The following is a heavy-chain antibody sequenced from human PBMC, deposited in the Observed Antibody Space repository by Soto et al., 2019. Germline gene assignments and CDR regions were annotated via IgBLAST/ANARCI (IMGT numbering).Heavy chain of an antibody. CDR1: GGSISSSSYY. V-gene: IGHV4-39*01. CDR2: IYYSGYT. Sequence: QLQLQESGPGLVKPSETLSLTCTVSGGSISSSSYYWGWIRQPPGKGLEWIGSIYYSGYTYYNPSLKSRVPISVVTSKNQFSLKLSSVTAADTAVYYCARHNGPLYVGYYYDMDVWGQGTTVTVSS. CDR3: ARHNGPLYVGYYYDMDV. J-gene: IGHJ6*02. D-gene: IGHD3-16*01.